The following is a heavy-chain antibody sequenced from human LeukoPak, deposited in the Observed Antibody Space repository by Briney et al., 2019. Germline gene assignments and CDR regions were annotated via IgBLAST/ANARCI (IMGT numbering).Heavy chain of an antibody. D-gene: IGHD5-24*01. V-gene: IGHV3-48*03. CDR1: GFTFSSYE. Sequence: PGGSLRLSCGASGFTFSSYETNWVRQAPGNGLGWFSYISSSGSTIYYADSVKGRFTISRDNAKNSLYLQMNSLRAEDTAVYYCARDNSVRDEAWWFNPWGQGTLVTVSS. CDR3: ARDNSVRDEAWWFNP. J-gene: IGHJ5*02. CDR2: ISSSGSTI.